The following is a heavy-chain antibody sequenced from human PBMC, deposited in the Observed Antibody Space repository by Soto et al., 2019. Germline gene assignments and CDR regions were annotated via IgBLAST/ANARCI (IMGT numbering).Heavy chain of an antibody. CDR2: IIPIFGTA. CDR1: GVTFSSYA. Sequence: AVKVSCKASGVTFSSYAISWVRQAPGQGLEWMGGIIPIFGTANYAQKFQGRVTITADESTSTAYMELSSLRSEDTAVYYCARGPPTVTTLESYFDYWGQGTLVTVSS. J-gene: IGHJ4*02. V-gene: IGHV1-69*13. D-gene: IGHD4-17*01. CDR3: ARGPPTVTTLESYFDY.